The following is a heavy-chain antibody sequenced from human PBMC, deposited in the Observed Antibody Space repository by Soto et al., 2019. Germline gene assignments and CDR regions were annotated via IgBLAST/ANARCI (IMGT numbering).Heavy chain of an antibody. J-gene: IGHJ3*02. Sequence: QVQLQESGPGLVKPSETLSLTCTVSGGSVSSGSYYWSWIRQPPGKGLEWIGYIYYSGSTNYNPSLKRRGTVTVDTSKNQFSRKLSSVTAADTAVYYCARESRGSGRFAFDIWGQGTMVTVSS. CDR3: ARESRGSGRFAFDI. V-gene: IGHV4-61*01. CDR1: GGSVSSGSYY. CDR2: IYYSGST. D-gene: IGHD3-10*01.